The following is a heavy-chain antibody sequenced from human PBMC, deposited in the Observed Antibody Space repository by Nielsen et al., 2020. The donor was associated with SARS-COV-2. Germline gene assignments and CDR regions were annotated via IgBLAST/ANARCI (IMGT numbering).Heavy chain of an antibody. CDR1: GGTFSSYA. Sequence: SVKVSCKASGGTFSSYAISWVRQAPGQGLEWMGGIIPIFGTANYAQKFQGRVTITADESTSTAYMELSSLGSEDTAVYYCAVGGNNWNSPPNYYYYMDVWGKGTTVTVSS. J-gene: IGHJ6*03. V-gene: IGHV1-69*13. D-gene: IGHD1-7*01. CDR3: AVGGNNWNSPPNYYYYMDV. CDR2: IIPIFGTA.